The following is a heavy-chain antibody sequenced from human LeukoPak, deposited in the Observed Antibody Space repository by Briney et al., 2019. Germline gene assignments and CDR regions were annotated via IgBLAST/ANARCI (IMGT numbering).Heavy chain of an antibody. CDR1: GGSFSGYY. J-gene: IGHJ4*02. D-gene: IGHD5-18*01. V-gene: IGHV4-34*01. Sequence: SETLSLTCAVYGGSFSGYYWSWIRQPPGKGLEWIGEINHSGSTNYNPSLKSRVTISVDTSKNQFSLKLSSVTAADTAVYYCASLRGYSYGYHPLYFDYWGQGTLVTVSS. CDR2: INHSGST. CDR3: ASLRGYSYGYHPLYFDY.